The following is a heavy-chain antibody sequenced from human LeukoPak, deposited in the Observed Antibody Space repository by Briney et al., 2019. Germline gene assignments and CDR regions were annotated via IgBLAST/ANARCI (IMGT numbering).Heavy chain of an antibody. CDR3: AKDHYWSIDY. CDR2: IKGDGIST. Sequence: GGSLRLSWAASGFDFSSNWMHWVRHAPGQGLVWVSRIKGDGISTNYADSVKGRFTISRDIAKNTLYLQMNSLRAEDTGVYYCAKDHYWSIDYWGRGTLVTVSS. D-gene: IGHD3-3*01. V-gene: IGHV3-74*01. CDR1: GFDFSSNW. J-gene: IGHJ4*02.